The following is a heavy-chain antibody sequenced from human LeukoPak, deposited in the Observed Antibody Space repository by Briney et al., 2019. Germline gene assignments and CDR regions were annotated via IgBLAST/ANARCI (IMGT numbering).Heavy chain of an antibody. J-gene: IGHJ4*02. CDR2: MNPNSGNT. V-gene: IGHV1-8*01. Sequence: GASLKVSCKASGYTFTSYDINWVRQATGQGLEWMGWMNPNSGNTGYAQKFQGRVTMTRNTSISTAYMELSSLRSEDTAVYYCARDRERGATYDYWGQGTLVTVSS. D-gene: IGHD1-26*01. CDR1: GYTFTSYD. CDR3: ARDRERGATYDY.